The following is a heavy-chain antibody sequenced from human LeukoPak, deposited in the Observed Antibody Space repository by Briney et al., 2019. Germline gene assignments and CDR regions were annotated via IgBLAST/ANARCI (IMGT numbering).Heavy chain of an antibody. CDR2: INYSGST. CDR3: ARHGNYYGSGSYY. Sequence: SETLSLTCAVYGGSFSGYYWSWIRQPPGKGLEWIGEINYSGSTNYNPSLKSRVTISVDTSKNQFSLKLSSVTAADTAVYYCARHGNYYGSGSYYWGQGTLVTVSS. J-gene: IGHJ4*02. V-gene: IGHV4-34*01. CDR1: GGSFSGYY. D-gene: IGHD3-10*01.